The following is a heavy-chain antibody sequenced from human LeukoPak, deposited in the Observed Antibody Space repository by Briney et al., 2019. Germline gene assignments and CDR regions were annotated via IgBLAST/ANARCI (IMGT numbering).Heavy chain of an antibody. Sequence: ASVKVSCKASGYTFTGYYMHWVRQAPGQGLEWTGWMNPDSGNTGYAQKFQGRVSITRNTSISTAYMELSSLRSEDTAVYYCATATQFYYDFWSGYYVGNDYWGQGTLVTVSS. CDR2: MNPDSGNT. CDR3: ATATQFYYDFWSGYYVGNDY. CDR1: GYTFTGYY. J-gene: IGHJ4*02. D-gene: IGHD3-3*01. V-gene: IGHV1-8*03.